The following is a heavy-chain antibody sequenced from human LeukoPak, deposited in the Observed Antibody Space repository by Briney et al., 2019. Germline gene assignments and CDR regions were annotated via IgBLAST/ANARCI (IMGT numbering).Heavy chain of an antibody. Sequence: PSETLSLTCAVYGGSFSGYYWSWIRQPPGKGLEWIGEINRSGSTNYNPSLKSRVTISVDTSKNQFSLKLSSVTAADTAVYYCASKRRGAFDIWGQGTMVTVSS. CDR1: GGSFSGYY. D-gene: IGHD3-10*01. V-gene: IGHV4-34*01. J-gene: IGHJ3*02. CDR3: ASKRRGAFDI. CDR2: INRSGST.